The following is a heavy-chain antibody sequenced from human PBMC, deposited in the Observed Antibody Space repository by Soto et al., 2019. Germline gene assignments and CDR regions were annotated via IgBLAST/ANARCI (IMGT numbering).Heavy chain of an antibody. V-gene: IGHV3-23*01. CDR1: GFSFSNYA. Sequence: GGSLRLSCAASGFSFSNYAMHWVRQAPGKGLEWVSTIKDSGDSTYYLDSVRGRFTISRDYSRNTLYLQMTSLRAEDTALYHCVKGGASYTSCWYANWGQGILVTVS. CDR2: IKDSGDST. J-gene: IGHJ4*02. D-gene: IGHD6-13*01. CDR3: VKGGASYTSCWYAN.